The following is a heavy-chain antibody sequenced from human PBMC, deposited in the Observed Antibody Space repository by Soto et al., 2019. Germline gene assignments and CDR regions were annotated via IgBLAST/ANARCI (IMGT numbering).Heavy chain of an antibody. Sequence: GGSLRLSCAASGFTFSSYAMSWVRQAPGKGLEWVSAISGSGGSTYYADSVKGRFTISRDNSKNTLYLQMNSLRAEDTAVYYCAKDLGHYYGSGSYPNFWGQGTLVTVSS. CDR1: GFTFSSYA. CDR3: AKDLGHYYGSGSYPNF. V-gene: IGHV3-23*01. CDR2: ISGSGGST. J-gene: IGHJ4*02. D-gene: IGHD3-10*01.